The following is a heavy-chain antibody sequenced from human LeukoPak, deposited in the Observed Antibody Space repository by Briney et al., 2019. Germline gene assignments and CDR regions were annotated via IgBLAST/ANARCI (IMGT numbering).Heavy chain of an antibody. J-gene: IGHJ4*02. CDR3: ADSSGYYFPFDY. CDR1: GGTFSSYA. CDR2: IIPILGIA. Sequence: ASVKVSCKASGGTFSSYAISWVRQAPGHGLAWMGRIIPILGIANYAQKFQGRVTITADKSTSTAYMELSSLRSEDTAVYYCADSSGYYFPFDYWGQGTLVTVSS. V-gene: IGHV1-69*04. D-gene: IGHD3-22*01.